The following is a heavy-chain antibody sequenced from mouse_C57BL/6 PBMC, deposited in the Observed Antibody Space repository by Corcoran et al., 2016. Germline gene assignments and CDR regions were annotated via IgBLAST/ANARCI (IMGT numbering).Heavy chain of an antibody. J-gene: IGHJ1*01. CDR1: GYSFTSYY. V-gene: IGHV1-66*01. Sequence: QVQLQQSGPELVKPGASVKISCKASGYSFTSYYIHWVKQRPGQGLEWIGWIYPGSGNTKYNEKFKGKATLTADTSSSTAYMQLSSLTSEDSAVYYCARRGRSYFDVWGSGTTVTVSS. CDR2: IYPGSGNT. CDR3: ARRGRSYFDV.